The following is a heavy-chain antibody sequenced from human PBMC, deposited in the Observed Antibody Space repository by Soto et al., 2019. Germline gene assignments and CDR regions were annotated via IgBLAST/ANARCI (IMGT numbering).Heavy chain of an antibody. J-gene: IGHJ4*02. D-gene: IGHD2-15*01. CDR3: ARKEGYCAGGSCHYEY. CDR1: GFSFSSYD. Sequence: EVQLVESGGGLVQPGGSLRLSCAASGFSFSSYDMHWVRQAPGKGLEYVSAISSNGGVTYYANSVKGRFTISRDNSKNTLYLQMGSLRPADMAVYYCARKEGYCAGGSCHYEYWGPGTLVTVSS. V-gene: IGHV3-64*01. CDR2: ISSNGGVT.